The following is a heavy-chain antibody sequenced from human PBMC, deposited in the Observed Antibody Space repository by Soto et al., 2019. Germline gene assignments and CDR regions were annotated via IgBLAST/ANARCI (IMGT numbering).Heavy chain of an antibody. CDR1: GYTFTSYG. CDR3: ARGRDGDY. Sequence: QVHLVQSGAEVKKPGASVKVSCKASGYTFTSYGITWVRQAPGQGLEWMGWISAHNGNTDYAQKLQGRVIVTRDTSTSTASMELRGLISDDTAVYYCARGRDGDYWGQGALVTVSS. CDR2: ISAHNGNT. V-gene: IGHV1-18*01. D-gene: IGHD6-6*01. J-gene: IGHJ4*02.